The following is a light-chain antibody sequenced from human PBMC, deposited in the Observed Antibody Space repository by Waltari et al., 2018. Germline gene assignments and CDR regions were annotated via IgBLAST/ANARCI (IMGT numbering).Light chain of an antibody. Sequence: QSVLTQPPSASGTPGPRVTLSCSGSSSNIGSNTVNWYQQLPGMAPKLLIYSNNQRPSGVPDRFSGSKSGTSASLAISGLQSEDEADYYCAAWDDSLNGQVFGTGTKVTVL. CDR3: AAWDDSLNGQV. CDR2: SNN. J-gene: IGLJ1*01. CDR1: SSNIGSNT. V-gene: IGLV1-44*01.